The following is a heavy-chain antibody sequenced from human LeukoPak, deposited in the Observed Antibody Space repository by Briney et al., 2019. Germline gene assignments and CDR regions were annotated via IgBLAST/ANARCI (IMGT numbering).Heavy chain of an antibody. CDR3: ARYGNSAVY. V-gene: IGHV4-39*07. CDR2: VHYTGTT. CDR1: GGSISISRHY. D-gene: IGHD4-23*01. Sequence: SDTLSLTCTVSGGSISISRHYWAWIRQPPGKGLDWIGTVHYTGTTYYNPSLRSRVSISVDRSTNQFSLRVSPVTAAATAVYYCARYGNSAVYWGQGTLVTVSS. J-gene: IGHJ4*02.